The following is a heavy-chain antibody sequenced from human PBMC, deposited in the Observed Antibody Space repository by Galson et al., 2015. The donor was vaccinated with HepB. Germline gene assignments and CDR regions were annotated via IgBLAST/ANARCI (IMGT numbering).Heavy chain of an antibody. CDR3: ARGGYIDNWSDP. J-gene: IGHJ5*02. Sequence: SVKVSCKAFGYTFTSHDINWVRQATGQGLEWMGWMNPNSGNTDYAQKFQGRVTMTRDTSMSTAYMELSSLRAEDTAVYYCARGGYIDNWSDPWGQGTLVTVSS. CDR1: GYTFTSHD. CDR2: MNPNSGNT. V-gene: IGHV1-8*01. D-gene: IGHD5-12*01.